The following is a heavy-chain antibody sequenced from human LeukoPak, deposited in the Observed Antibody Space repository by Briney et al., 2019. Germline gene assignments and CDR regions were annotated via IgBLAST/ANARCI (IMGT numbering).Heavy chain of an antibody. CDR1: GFTFSSYA. D-gene: IGHD5-24*01. Sequence: GGSLRLSCAASGFTFSSYAMTWVRQAPGKGLEWVSTLSASAASTYYADSVKGRFTISRDNSENTLYLQMNSLRAEDTAVYYCAKVAGRRDGYNEGWGQGTLVTVSS. V-gene: IGHV3-23*01. CDR3: AKVAGRRDGYNEG. J-gene: IGHJ4*02. CDR2: LSASAAST.